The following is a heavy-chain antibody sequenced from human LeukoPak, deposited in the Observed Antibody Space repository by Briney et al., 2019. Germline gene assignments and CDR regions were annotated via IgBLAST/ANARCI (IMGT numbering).Heavy chain of an antibody. D-gene: IGHD5-18*01. Sequence: GGPLRLSCAASGFTFSSYEMHWVRQAPGKGLEWVSHISSSGSNTHYTDSVKGRFTISRDNARNSLYMQMNSLRAEDTAVYYCASGYMYGGDFWGQGTLVTVSS. V-gene: IGHV3-48*03. CDR1: GFTFSSYE. J-gene: IGHJ4*02. CDR3: ASGYMYGGDF. CDR2: ISSSGSNT.